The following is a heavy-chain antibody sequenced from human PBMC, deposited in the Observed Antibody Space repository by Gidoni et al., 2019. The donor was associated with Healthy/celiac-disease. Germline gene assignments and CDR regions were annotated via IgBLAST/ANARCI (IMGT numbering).Heavy chain of an antibody. Sequence: QVTLKESGPVLVKPTETLTLTCTVSGSSLSNARRGVSWTRQPPGKALEWLAHIFSNDEKSYSTSLKSRLTISKDTSKSQVVLTMTNMDPVDTATYYCARMERPIGGPYCSSTSCYYRGVWFDPWGQGTLVTVSS. CDR2: IFSNDEK. CDR3: ARMERPIGGPYCSSTSCYYRGVWFDP. CDR1: GSSLSNARRG. V-gene: IGHV2-26*01. J-gene: IGHJ5*02. D-gene: IGHD2-2*01.